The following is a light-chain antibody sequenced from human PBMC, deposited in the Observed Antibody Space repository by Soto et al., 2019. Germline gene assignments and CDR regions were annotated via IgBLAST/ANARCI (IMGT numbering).Light chain of an antibody. CDR1: QSDLYSSNNKNY. J-gene: IGKJ3*01. Sequence: DIVMTQSPDSLAASLGERATINCKSSQSDLYSSNNKNYLAWYQQKPGQPPKLLIYWASTRESGVPDRFSGSGSGTDFTLTISSLQAEDVAVYYCQQYYSTPFTFGPGTKVDIK. CDR2: WAS. V-gene: IGKV4-1*01. CDR3: QQYYSTPFT.